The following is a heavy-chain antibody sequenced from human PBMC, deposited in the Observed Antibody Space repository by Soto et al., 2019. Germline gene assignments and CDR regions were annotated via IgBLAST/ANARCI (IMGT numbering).Heavy chain of an antibody. Sequence: ASVKVSCKASGYTFTGYYMHWVRQAPGQGLEWLGWINPNSGGTNYAQKFQGWVTMTSDTSISTAYMELSRLRSDDTAVYYCARDALDYYYGMDVWGQGTTVTVSS. CDR2: INPNSGGT. CDR3: ARDALDYYYGMDV. CDR1: GYTFTGYY. J-gene: IGHJ6*02. V-gene: IGHV1-2*04.